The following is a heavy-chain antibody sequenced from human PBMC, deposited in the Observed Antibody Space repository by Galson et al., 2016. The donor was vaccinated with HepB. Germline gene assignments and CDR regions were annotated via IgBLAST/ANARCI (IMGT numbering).Heavy chain of an antibody. V-gene: IGHV3-30*03. CDR2: ISYDGDTK. CDR1: GFTFSTYG. D-gene: IGHD5-18*01. Sequence: SLRLSCAASGFTFSTYGMHWARQAPGKGLEWVAVISYDGDTKYHADSVKGRFTISRDNSKNTLYLQMHRLRFEDTAVYYCASDPRQWQRGYNYGFEYWGQGTLVFVSS. J-gene: IGHJ4*02. CDR3: ASDPRQWQRGYNYGFEY.